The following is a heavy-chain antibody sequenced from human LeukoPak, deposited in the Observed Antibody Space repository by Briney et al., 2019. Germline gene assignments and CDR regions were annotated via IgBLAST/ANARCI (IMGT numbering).Heavy chain of an antibody. Sequence: GGSLRLSRAASEFTFSSYWMSWVRQAPGKGLEWVANIKQDGSEKSYVDSVKGRFMISRDNPKNSLHLQMNSLRAEDTAVYYCARDGYATGSHDYWGQGTLATVSS. V-gene: IGHV3-7*04. J-gene: IGHJ4*02. CDR1: EFTFSSYW. CDR2: IKQDGSEK. D-gene: IGHD3-10*01. CDR3: ARDGYATGSHDY.